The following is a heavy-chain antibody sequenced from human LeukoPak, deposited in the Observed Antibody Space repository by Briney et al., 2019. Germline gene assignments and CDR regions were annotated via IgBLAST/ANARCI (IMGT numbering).Heavy chain of an antibody. D-gene: IGHD2/OR15-2a*01. V-gene: IGHV1-18*01. CDR2: ISGFNGNT. CDR1: GYTFGNYG. J-gene: IGHJ4*02. Sequence: ASVKVSCKAAGYTFGNYGIKWVRQAPGQGLEWVGWISGFNGNTNYAQNFHDRVTMTRNTSISTAYMELSSLRSEDTAVYYCARALNIQGPFDYWGQGTLVTVSS. CDR3: ARALNIQGPFDY.